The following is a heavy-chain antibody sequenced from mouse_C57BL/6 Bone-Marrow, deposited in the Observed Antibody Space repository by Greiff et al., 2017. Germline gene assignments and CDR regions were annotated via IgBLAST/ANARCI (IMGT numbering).Heavy chain of an antibody. D-gene: IGHD1-1*02. V-gene: IGHV7-3*01. Sequence: EVQVVESGGGLVQPGGSLSLSCAASGFTFTDYYMSWVRQPPGKALEWLGFIRNKANGYTTEYSASVKGRFTISRDNSQSILYLQMNALRAEDSATYYCAALSLFAYWGQGTLVTVSA. CDR2: IRNKANGYTT. CDR3: AALSLFAY. J-gene: IGHJ3*01. CDR1: GFTFTDYY.